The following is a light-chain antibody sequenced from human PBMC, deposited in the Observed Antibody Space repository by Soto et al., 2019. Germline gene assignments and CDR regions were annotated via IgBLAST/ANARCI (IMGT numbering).Light chain of an antibody. CDR1: QGIGSW. Sequence: DIQMTQSPSSVSASVGDRVTITCRASQGIGSWLAWYQQKPGKAPKFLIYDASTLESGVPSRFSGSGSGTEFTLTISSLQADDFATYFCQQYDDYPLTFGGGTKVDVK. J-gene: IGKJ4*01. V-gene: IGKV1D-16*01. CDR2: DAS. CDR3: QQYDDYPLT.